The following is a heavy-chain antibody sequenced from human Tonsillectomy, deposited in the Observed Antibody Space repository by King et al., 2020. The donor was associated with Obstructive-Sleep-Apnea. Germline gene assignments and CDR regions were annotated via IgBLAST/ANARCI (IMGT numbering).Heavy chain of an antibody. Sequence: MQLQESGPGLVKPSETLSLTCTVSGGSISSYYWSWIRQPAGKGLEWIGRIYTSGTTNYNPSLKSRVTMSVDTSKNQFSLRLNSVTAADTDVYYCARVGETTYYYYGMDVGGQGTTVTVSS. CDR3: ARVGETTYYYYGMDV. CDR2: IYTSGTT. D-gene: IGHD1-7*01. J-gene: IGHJ6*02. CDR1: GGSISSYY. V-gene: IGHV4-4*07.